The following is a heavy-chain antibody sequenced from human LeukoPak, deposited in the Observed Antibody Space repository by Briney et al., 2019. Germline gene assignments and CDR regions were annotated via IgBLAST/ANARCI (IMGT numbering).Heavy chain of an antibody. CDR1: GFTSTIYW. Sequence: VGALRHSRVAPGFTSTIYWMSWVRQTPRKRVEGVANIKQDGSEKSYVDSVKGRLAISRDNAKNSMYLLLNSLRVEDTAVYYCARIPDTPTYWSSWGQGTLVTVSS. V-gene: IGHV3-7*01. CDR3: ARIPDTPTYWSS. J-gene: IGHJ4*02. CDR2: IKQDGSEK. D-gene: IGHD1-26*01.